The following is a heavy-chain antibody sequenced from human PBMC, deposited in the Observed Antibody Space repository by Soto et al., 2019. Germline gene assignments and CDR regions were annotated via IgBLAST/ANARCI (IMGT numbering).Heavy chain of an antibody. J-gene: IGHJ6*01. CDR1: GIPVSSNY. V-gene: IGHV3-53*04. CDR2: LHSGGDT. D-gene: IGHD3-10*01. Sequence: EVPLVESGGGLVQPGGSLRLSCVASGIPVSSNYMTWVRQAPGKGLEWVSVLHSGGDTYYANSVKGRFTISRHDSTNTLYLQMNSLTPEDTAVYYCARDGPYYYASRMDVW. CDR3: ARDGPYYYASRMDV.